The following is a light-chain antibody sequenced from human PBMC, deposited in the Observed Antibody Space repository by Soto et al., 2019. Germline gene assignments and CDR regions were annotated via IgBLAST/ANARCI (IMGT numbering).Light chain of an antibody. Sequence: DIQLTQSPCSLSASLPHRVTCPCQASQDITTYLDWYQQKPGKAPRLLIFDASSLKTGIPARFSGSGSGTHFTFVISSLQPEDVAVYYCQQFDNFPITFGQGTRLEIK. J-gene: IGKJ5*01. V-gene: IGKV1-33*01. CDR3: QQFDNFPIT. CDR1: QDITTY. CDR2: DAS.